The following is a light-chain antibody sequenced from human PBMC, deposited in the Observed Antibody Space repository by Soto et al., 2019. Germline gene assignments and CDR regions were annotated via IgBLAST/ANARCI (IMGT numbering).Light chain of an antibody. Sequence: EIVLTQSPATLSLSPGDRATLSYRASQSVSSYLAWYQQKPGQAPRLLIYDTSNRATGIPARFSGSGSGTDFTLTISSLEPEDFAVYYCQHRSDWPLTFGGGTKVEIK. CDR2: DTS. CDR1: QSVSSY. J-gene: IGKJ4*01. V-gene: IGKV3-11*01. CDR3: QHRSDWPLT.